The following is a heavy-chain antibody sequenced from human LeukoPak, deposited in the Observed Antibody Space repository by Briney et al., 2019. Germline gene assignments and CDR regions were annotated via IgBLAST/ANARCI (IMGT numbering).Heavy chain of an antibody. Sequence: SETLSLTCTVSGDFISSTHYWGWIRQPPGKGLEWIGNIHYSGSAYYNPSLKSRVTISADTSKSQFSLKLSSVTAADTAVYYCASIVVPAAMAAFDIWGQGTMVTVSS. D-gene: IGHD2-2*01. CDR1: GDFISSTHY. CDR2: IHYSGSA. V-gene: IGHV4-38-2*02. J-gene: IGHJ3*02. CDR3: ASIVVPAAMAAFDI.